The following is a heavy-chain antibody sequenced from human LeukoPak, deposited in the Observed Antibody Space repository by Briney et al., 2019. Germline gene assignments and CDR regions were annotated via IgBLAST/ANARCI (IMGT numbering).Heavy chain of an antibody. CDR3: AKWRGTSPVGEFDP. Sequence: GGSLRLSCAASGFTFNSYWMHWVRQAPGMGLVWVSRINSDGSDTGYADSVKGRFTISRDNAKNTLYLQMNSLRAEDTAVYYCAKWRGTSPVGEFDPWGQGALVTVSS. J-gene: IGHJ5*02. CDR2: INSDGSDT. CDR1: GFTFNSYW. V-gene: IGHV3-74*01. D-gene: IGHD2-21*01.